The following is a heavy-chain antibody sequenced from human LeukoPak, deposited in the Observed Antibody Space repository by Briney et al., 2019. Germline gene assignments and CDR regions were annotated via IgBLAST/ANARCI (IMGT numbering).Heavy chain of an antibody. CDR1: GGSISSYY. CDR3: ARGAYDFWSGYYGEGVYYFDY. V-gene: IGHV4-59*01. J-gene: IGHJ4*02. D-gene: IGHD3-3*01. Sequence: QPSETLSLTCTVSGGSISSYYWSWIRQPPGKGLGWIGYIYYSGSTNYNPSLKSRVTISVDTSKNQFSLKLSFVTAADTAVYYCARGAYDFWSGYYGEGVYYFDYWGQGTLVTVSS. CDR2: IYYSGST.